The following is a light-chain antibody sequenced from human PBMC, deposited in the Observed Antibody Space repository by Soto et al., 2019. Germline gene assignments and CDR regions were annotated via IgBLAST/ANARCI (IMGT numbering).Light chain of an antibody. CDR3: QQYGISPLYT. V-gene: IGKV3-20*01. Sequence: EIVLTQSPGTLSLSPGDRATLSCRASQSISSSDFAWYQQKAAQAPRLLIYGASSRATGIPDRFSGSGSGTYFILTISRLEPEDFAVHYCQQYGISPLYTFGQGTKLEI. CDR1: QSISSSD. J-gene: IGKJ2*01. CDR2: GAS.